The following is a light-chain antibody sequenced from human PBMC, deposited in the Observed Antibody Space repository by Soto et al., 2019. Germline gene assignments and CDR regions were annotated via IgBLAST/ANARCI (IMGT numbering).Light chain of an antibody. CDR2: GAS. CDR3: QQRSNWPPEVT. J-gene: IGKJ5*01. CDR1: ESVSTN. Sequence: EIEMTQSPATLSLAPGERVTLSCRASESVSTNLAWYQQKAGQAPRLLIYGASNRATGIPARFSGSGSGTDFTLTISSLEPEDFAVYYCQQRSNWPPEVTFGQGTRLEIK. V-gene: IGKV3-11*01.